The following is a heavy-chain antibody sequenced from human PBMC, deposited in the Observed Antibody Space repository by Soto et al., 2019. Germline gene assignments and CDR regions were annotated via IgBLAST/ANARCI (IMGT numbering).Heavy chain of an antibody. CDR2: ISGSGGST. J-gene: IGHJ3*02. V-gene: IGHV3-23*01. Sequence: PGGSLRLSCAASGFTFSSYAMSWVRQAPGKGLEWVSAISGSGGSTYYADSVKGRFTISRDNSKNTLYLQMNSLRAEDTAVYYCAKVMIQLWLKGGAFDIWGQGTMVTVSS. D-gene: IGHD5-18*01. CDR3: AKVMIQLWLKGGAFDI. CDR1: GFTFSSYA.